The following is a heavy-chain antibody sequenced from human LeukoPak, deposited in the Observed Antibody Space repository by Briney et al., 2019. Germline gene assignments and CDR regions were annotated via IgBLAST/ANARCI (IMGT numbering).Heavy chain of an antibody. Sequence: ASVKVSCKASGGTFSSYAISWVRQAPGQGLEWMGGIIPILGTANYAQKFQGRVTITTDESTSTAYMELSSLRSGDTAVYYCARTGLFRTDPAHYWGQGTLVTVSS. CDR2: IIPILGTA. J-gene: IGHJ4*02. CDR3: ARTGLFRTDPAHY. CDR1: GGTFSSYA. V-gene: IGHV1-69*05. D-gene: IGHD4/OR15-4a*01.